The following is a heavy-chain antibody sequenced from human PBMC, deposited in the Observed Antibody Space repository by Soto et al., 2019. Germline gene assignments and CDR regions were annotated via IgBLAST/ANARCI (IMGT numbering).Heavy chain of an antibody. CDR3: ARAQDYDILNGSDYYYGMAV. Sequence: ASVKVSCKASGYTFTSYGISWVRQAPGQGLEWMGWISAYNGNTNYAQKLQGRVTMTTDTSTSTAYMELRSLRSDDTAVYYCARAQDYDILNGSDYYYGMAVWGQGTRVTVSS. CDR2: ISAYNGNT. V-gene: IGHV1-18*04. D-gene: IGHD3-9*01. CDR1: GYTFTSYG. J-gene: IGHJ6*02.